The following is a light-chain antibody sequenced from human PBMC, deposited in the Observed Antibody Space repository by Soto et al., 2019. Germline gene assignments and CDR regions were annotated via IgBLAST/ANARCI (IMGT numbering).Light chain of an antibody. J-gene: IGKJ2*01. CDR1: QSVLYSSNNKNY. CDR2: WAS. V-gene: IGKV4-1*01. CDR3: QQYYSTLST. Sequence: DIVMTQSPDSLAVSLGERATINCKSSQSVLYSSNNKNYLAWYQQKPGQPPKLLIYWASTRESGVPDRFSGSGSGTDFTLTISSLQAEDVAVYYGQQYYSTLSTFGQGTKLEIK.